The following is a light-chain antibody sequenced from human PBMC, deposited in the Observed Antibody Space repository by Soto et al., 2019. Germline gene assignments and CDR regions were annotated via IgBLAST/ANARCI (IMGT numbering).Light chain of an antibody. V-gene: IGKV1-5*01. CDR3: HPYSGTWT. Sequence: DIQTPQSPSTVSASAGARVTINCRASQNIYYWLAWYKKKRRKAPKLLMYDASSLEAGVPSRFRASGSGTEFTLTIRGLKPDDFATYFCHPYSGTWTFCPGTQVDIK. CDR2: DAS. J-gene: IGKJ1*01. CDR1: QNIYYW.